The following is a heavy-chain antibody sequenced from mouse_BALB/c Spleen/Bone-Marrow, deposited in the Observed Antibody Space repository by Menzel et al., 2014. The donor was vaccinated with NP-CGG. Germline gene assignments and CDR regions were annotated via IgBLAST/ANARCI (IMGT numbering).Heavy chain of an antibody. CDR2: ISNSGST. J-gene: IGHJ3*01. Sequence: EVQLQESGPSLVKPSQPLSLPCSVTGDSITSGYWNWIRIVPGNKLEYMGYISNSGSTYYNPSLKSQISITRDTSKNXYYLQLNSVTTEETATYYCASWGFAYWGQGTLVTVSA. CDR3: ASWGFAY. V-gene: IGHV3-8*02. CDR1: GDSITSGY. D-gene: IGHD4-1*01.